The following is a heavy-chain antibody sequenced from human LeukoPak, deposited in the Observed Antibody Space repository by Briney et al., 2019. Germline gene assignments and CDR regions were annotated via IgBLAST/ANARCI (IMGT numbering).Heavy chain of an antibody. CDR3: AREEIVATFYYFDY. CDR1: GYTFTSYA. J-gene: IGHJ4*02. CDR2: INAGNGHT. Sequence: GASVKVSCKASGYTFTSYAIHWVCQAPGQRLEWMGWINAGNGHTKYSQEFQGRVSITRDTSASTAYMELRSLRSEDMAVYYCAREEIVATFYYFDYWGQGTLVTVSS. V-gene: IGHV1-3*03. D-gene: IGHD5-12*01.